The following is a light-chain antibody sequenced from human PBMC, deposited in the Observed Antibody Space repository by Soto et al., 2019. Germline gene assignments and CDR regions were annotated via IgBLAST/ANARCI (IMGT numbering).Light chain of an antibody. J-gene: IGLJ2*01. Sequence: QSALTQPPSASGSPGQSVTISCTGTSSDVGGNKYVSWYQQHPGKAPKLMIYEVSKRPSGVPDRFSGSKSGNTASLTVSGLQAEDEADYYCSSYAGSNNLVFGGGTKLTVL. CDR1: SSDVGGNKY. CDR3: SSYAGSNNLV. CDR2: EVS. V-gene: IGLV2-8*01.